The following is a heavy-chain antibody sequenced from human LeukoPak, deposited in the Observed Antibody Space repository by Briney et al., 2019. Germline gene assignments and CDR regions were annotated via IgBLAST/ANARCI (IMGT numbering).Heavy chain of an antibody. CDR3: AREIASPTDFDY. Sequence: TGGSLRLSCAASGFTVSSNYMSWVRQAPGKGLEWVSVIYSGGSTYYADSVKGRFTISRGNSKNTLYLQMNSLRAEDTAVYYCAREIASPTDFDYWGQGTLVTVSS. CDR2: IYSGGST. V-gene: IGHV3-66*01. J-gene: IGHJ4*02. D-gene: IGHD2-21*01. CDR1: GFTVSSNY.